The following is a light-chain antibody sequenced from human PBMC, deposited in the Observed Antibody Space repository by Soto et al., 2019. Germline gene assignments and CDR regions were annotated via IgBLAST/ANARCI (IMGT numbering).Light chain of an antibody. CDR3: QSYDRSLSDHV. V-gene: IGLV1-40*01. CDR1: SSNIGAGYD. CDR2: GNS. Sequence: QSVLTQPPSVSGAPGQRVTISCTGSSSNIGAGYDVHWYQQLPGTAPKLLIYGNSNRPSGVPDRFSGSKSGTSASLAITGLQAENEADYYGQSYDRSLSDHVFGTGTKVTVL. J-gene: IGLJ1*01.